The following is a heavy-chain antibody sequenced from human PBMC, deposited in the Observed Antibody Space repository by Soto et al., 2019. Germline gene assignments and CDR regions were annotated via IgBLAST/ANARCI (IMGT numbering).Heavy chain of an antibody. CDR1: GFTFSSYA. Sequence: GGSLRLSCAASGFTFSSYAMSWVRQAPGKGLEWVSAISGSGGSTYYADSVKGRFTISRDNAKNSLYLQMNSLRAEDTAVYYCARDSDSSSWTFSYGMDVWGQGTTVTVSS. D-gene: IGHD6-13*01. CDR3: ARDSDSSSWTFSYGMDV. V-gene: IGHV3-23*01. CDR2: ISGSGGST. J-gene: IGHJ6*02.